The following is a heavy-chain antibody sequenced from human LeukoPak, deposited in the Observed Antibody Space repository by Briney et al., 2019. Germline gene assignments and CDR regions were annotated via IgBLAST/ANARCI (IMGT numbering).Heavy chain of an antibody. V-gene: IGHV1-69*05. CDR1: GGTFSSYA. Sequence: ASVKVSCKASGGTFSSYAISWVRQAPGQGLEWMGGIIPIFGTANYAQKFQGRVTITTDESTSTAYMELSSLRSKDTAVYYCHYYDSQRGGDYWGQGTLVTVSS. CDR2: IIPIFGTA. CDR3: HYYDSQRGGDY. D-gene: IGHD3-22*01. J-gene: IGHJ4*02.